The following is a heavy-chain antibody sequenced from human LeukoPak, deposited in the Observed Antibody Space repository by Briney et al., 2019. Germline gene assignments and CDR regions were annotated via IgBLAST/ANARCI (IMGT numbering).Heavy chain of an antibody. D-gene: IGHD4-17*01. CDR1: NGSISIYY. V-gene: IGHV4-4*07. CDR3: AREITVTRPFDY. J-gene: IGHJ4*02. Sequence: SETLSLTCTVSNGSISIYYWSWVRQPAGKGLEWIGRISASVSTNYNPSLKSRVPMSVDTSQNQFSLKLSSVTAADTAVYYCAREITVTRPFDYWGQGTLVTVSS. CDR2: ISASVST.